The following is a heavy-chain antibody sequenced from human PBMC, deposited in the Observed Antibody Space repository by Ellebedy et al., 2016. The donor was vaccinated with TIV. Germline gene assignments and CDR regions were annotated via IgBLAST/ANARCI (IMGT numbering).Heavy chain of an antibody. CDR2: ISSDANYI. J-gene: IGHJ4*02. V-gene: IGHV3-21*01. CDR3: ARDDGSTAPFFDY. D-gene: IGHD3-10*01. Sequence: GESLKISCAASGFTCSVYSMNWVRQAPGKGLEWVSSISSDANYIYYADSVKGRFTISRDNAKNSLYLQINSLRAEDTAVYYCARDDGSTAPFFDYWGQGTLVTVSS. CDR1: GFTCSVYS.